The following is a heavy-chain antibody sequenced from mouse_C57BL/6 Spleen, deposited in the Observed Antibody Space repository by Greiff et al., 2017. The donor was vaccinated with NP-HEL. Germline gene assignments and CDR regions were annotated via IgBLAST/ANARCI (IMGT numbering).Heavy chain of an antibody. D-gene: IGHD2-4*01. Sequence: EVKLVESGPGLVKPSQSLSLTCSVTGYSITSGYYWYWIRQFPGNQLEWMGYISYDGSNNYNPSLKNRISITRDTSKNQFFLKLNSVTTEDTATYYCARGSTMITSRVDYFDFWGKGTTLTVSS. CDR2: ISYDGSN. V-gene: IGHV3-6*01. CDR1: GYSITSGYY. CDR3: ARGSTMITSRVDYFDF. J-gene: IGHJ2*01.